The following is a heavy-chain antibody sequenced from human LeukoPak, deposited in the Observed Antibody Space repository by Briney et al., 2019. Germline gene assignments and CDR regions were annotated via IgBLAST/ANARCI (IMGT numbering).Heavy chain of an antibody. J-gene: IGHJ4*02. CDR3: AYVVAYSGGIYYDY. CDR2: IYPSDSDT. D-gene: IGHD6-19*01. Sequence: PGESLKISCKGSGYSFASYWIGWVRQMPGKGLEWMGIIYPSDSDTRYSPSFQGQVTISADKSISTAFLQWSSLRASDTAMYYCAYVVAYSGGIYYDYWGQGTLVTVST. CDR1: GYSFASYW. V-gene: IGHV5-51*01.